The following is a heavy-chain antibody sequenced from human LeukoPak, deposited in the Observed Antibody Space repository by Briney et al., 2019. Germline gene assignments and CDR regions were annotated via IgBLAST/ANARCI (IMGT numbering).Heavy chain of an antibody. J-gene: IGHJ4*02. V-gene: IGHV3-74*01. CDR1: GFTFSSHS. Sequence: GGSVRLSCAASGFTFSSHSMYWVRQAPGKGLVWVSRISGDGSSTNYADSVKSRFITSRDNAKNTLYLQMDSLRAEDTALYYCVRASYHYDFWGQGTLVTVTS. CDR3: VRASYHYDF. CDR2: ISGDGSST.